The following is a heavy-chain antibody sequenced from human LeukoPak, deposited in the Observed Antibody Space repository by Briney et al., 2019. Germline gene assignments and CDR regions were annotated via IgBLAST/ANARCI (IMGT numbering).Heavy chain of an antibody. CDR3: ARGYQLPLGWFDP. V-gene: IGHV4-31*02. Sequence: SETLSLTCNVSGVSINSGGNYWSWIRQHPGQGLEWIGYIDYSGSTYYNPSLKSRVTISVDTSKNQFSLKLSSVTAADTAVYYCARGYQLPLGWFDPWGQGTLVTVSS. CDR1: GVSINSGGNY. CDR2: IDYSGST. J-gene: IGHJ5*02. D-gene: IGHD2-2*01.